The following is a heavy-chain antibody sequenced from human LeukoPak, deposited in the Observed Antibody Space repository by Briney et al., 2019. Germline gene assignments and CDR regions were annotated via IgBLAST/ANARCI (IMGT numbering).Heavy chain of an antibody. V-gene: IGHV3-23*01. CDR3: AREDSGWYVFDY. D-gene: IGHD6-19*01. CDR1: GFTFDTYA. CDR2: TSSSGGST. Sequence: GGSLRLSCVVSGFTFDTYAMNWVRQAPGKGLEWVSTTSSSGGSTSYAESVKGRFTISRDNSENTLFLQMNSLRAEDTAVYYCAREDSGWYVFDYWGQGTLVTVSS. J-gene: IGHJ4*02.